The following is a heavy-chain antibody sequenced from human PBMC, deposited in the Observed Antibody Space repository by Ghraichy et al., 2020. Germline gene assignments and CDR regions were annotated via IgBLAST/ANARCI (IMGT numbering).Heavy chain of an antibody. CDR2: IYYTGTT. D-gene: IGHD2-15*01. V-gene: IGHV4-59*01. Sequence: SETLSLTCTVSSGSIKNYYWSWIRQSPGKGLEWIGYIYYTGTTNYNPSLKSRVTISLDTSKNQFSLMLTSVTAADTAVYYCARHMTLVVVHPLDYWGQGMLVTVSS. CDR3: ARHMTLVVVHPLDY. J-gene: IGHJ4*02. CDR1: SGSIKNYY.